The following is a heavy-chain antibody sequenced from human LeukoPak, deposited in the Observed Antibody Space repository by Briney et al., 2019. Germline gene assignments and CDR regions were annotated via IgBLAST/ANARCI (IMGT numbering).Heavy chain of an antibody. D-gene: IGHD6-19*01. V-gene: IGHV4-4*07. CDR1: GGSISSYY. CDR3: ARVWGYSSGYNWFDP. Sequence: SETLSLTCTVSGGSISSYYWSWIRQPAGKGLEWIGRIYTSGSTYYNPSLKSRVTISVDTSKNQFSLKLNSVTAADTAVYYCARVWGYSSGYNWFDPWGQGTLVTVSS. CDR2: IYTSGST. J-gene: IGHJ5*02.